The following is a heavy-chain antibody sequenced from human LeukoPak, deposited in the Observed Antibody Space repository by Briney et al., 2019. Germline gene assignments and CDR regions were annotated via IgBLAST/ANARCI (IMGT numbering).Heavy chain of an antibody. CDR3: ARDQGSWIQLWLLLY. J-gene: IGHJ4*02. Sequence: GGSLRLSCAASGFTFSNYAMHWVRQAPGKGLEWVAVISYDGSNKYYADSVQGRFTSSRDNSKNTLYLQMNSLRVEDTAVYYCARDQGSWIQLWLLLYWGQGTLVTVSS. D-gene: IGHD5-18*01. V-gene: IGHV3-30-3*01. CDR2: ISYDGSNK. CDR1: GFTFSNYA.